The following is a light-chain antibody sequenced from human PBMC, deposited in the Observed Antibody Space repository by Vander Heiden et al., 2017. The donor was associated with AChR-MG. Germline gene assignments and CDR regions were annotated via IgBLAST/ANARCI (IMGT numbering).Light chain of an antibody. V-gene: IGKV1-39*01. Sequence: DILMTQSPSSLSASVGDRVTMTCRASQSINMYLIWYQQKPGKPPKLLVYDGSRLQSGVPSRFSGSGSGTDFTLTISNLQPDDIATYYCQQADNTPRTFGQGTKVEI. CDR2: DGS. J-gene: IGKJ2*01. CDR3: QQADNTPRT. CDR1: QSINMY.